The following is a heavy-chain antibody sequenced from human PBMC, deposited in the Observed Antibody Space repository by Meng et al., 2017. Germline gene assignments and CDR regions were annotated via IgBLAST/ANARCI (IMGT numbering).Heavy chain of an antibody. CDR3: ARESPSRYSGSYE. Sequence: SETLSLTCTVSGGSISSSSYYWGWIRQPPGKGREWIGSIYYSGSTYYNPSLKSRVTISVDTSKNQFSLKLSSVTAADTAVYYCARESPSRYSGSYEWGQGTLVTVSS. J-gene: IGHJ4*02. V-gene: IGHV4-39*07. D-gene: IGHD1-26*01. CDR1: GGSISSSSYY. CDR2: IYYSGST.